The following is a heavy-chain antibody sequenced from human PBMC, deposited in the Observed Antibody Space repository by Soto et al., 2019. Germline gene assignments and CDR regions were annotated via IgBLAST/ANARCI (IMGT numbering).Heavy chain of an antibody. Sequence: GGSLRLSCAASGFTFSSYSMNWVRQAPGKGLEWVSSISSSSSYIYYADSVKGRFTISRDNAKNSLYLQMNSLRAEDTAVYYCAREGWGYCTNGVCYPGSSIDYWGQGTLVTVSS. CDR1: GFTFSSYS. CDR3: AREGWGYCTNGVCYPGSSIDY. D-gene: IGHD2-8*01. V-gene: IGHV3-21*01. J-gene: IGHJ4*02. CDR2: ISSSSSYI.